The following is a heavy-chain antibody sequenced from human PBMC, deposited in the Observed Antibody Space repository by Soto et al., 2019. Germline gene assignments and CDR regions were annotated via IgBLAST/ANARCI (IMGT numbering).Heavy chain of an antibody. CDR2: IYHSGST. Sequence: QVQLQESGPGLVKPSGTLSLTCAVSGGSISSSNWWSWVRQPPGKGLEWIGEIYHSGSTNYNPSLKSRVTISVDKSKSQFARKLSSVTAADTAVYYCALDSSSSHGGLYYYAMDVWGQGTTVTVSS. J-gene: IGHJ6*02. CDR1: GGSISSSNW. D-gene: IGHD6-6*01. CDR3: ALDSSSSHGGLYYYAMDV. V-gene: IGHV4-4*02.